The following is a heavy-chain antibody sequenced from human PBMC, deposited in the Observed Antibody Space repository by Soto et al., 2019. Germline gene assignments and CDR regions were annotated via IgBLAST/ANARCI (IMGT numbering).Heavy chain of an antibody. CDR2: ISYDGSNK. D-gene: IGHD6-6*01. CDR1: GFTFSSYG. CDR3: AKDPTSPIAARPY. Sequence: GGSLRLSCAASGFTFSSYGMHWVRQAPGKGLEWVAVISYDGSNKYYADSVKGRFTISRDNSKNTLYLQMNSLRAEDTAVYYCAKDPTSPIAARPYWGQGTLVTVSS. V-gene: IGHV3-30*18. J-gene: IGHJ4*02.